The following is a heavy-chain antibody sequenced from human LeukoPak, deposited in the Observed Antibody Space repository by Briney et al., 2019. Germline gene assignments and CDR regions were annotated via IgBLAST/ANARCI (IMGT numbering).Heavy chain of an antibody. V-gene: IGHV1-69*05. CDR2: IIPIFGTA. CDR1: GGTFSSYA. J-gene: IGHJ4*02. CDR3: ARGDSTYYYDSSGYSGQFDY. Sequence: ASVKVSCKASGGTFSSYAISWVRQAPGQGLEWMGGIIPIFGTANYAQKFQGRVTITTDESTSTAYMELSSLRSEDTAVYYCARGDSTYYYDSSGYSGQFDYWGQGTLVTVSS. D-gene: IGHD3-22*01.